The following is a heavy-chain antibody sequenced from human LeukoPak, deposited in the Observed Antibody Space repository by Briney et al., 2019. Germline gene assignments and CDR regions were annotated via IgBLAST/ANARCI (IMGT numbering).Heavy chain of an antibody. D-gene: IGHD4-17*01. CDR1: GYTFTSYA. Sequence: SVKVSCKASGYTFTSYAMNWVRQAPGQGLEWMGWINPNSGGTNYAQKFQGRVTITADKSTSTAYMELSSLRSEDTAVYYCARDRDYGDYLRAFDIWGQGTMVTVSS. CDR3: ARDRDYGDYLRAFDI. J-gene: IGHJ3*02. CDR2: INPNSGGT. V-gene: IGHV1-69*10.